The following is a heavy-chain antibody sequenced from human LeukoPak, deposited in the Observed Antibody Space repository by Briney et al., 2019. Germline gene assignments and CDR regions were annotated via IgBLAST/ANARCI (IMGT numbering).Heavy chain of an antibody. CDR2: IIPIFGTA. D-gene: IGHD3-22*01. J-gene: IGHJ6*02. Sequence: APVKVSCKASGGTFSSYAISWVRQAPGQGLEWMGGIIPIFGTANYAQKFQGRVTITADESTSTAYMELSSLRSEDTAVYYCARSLRSTMIVVVRPTYYYYGMDVWGQGTTVTVSS. CDR3: ARSLRSTMIVVVRPTYYYYGMDV. V-gene: IGHV1-69*13. CDR1: GGTFSSYA.